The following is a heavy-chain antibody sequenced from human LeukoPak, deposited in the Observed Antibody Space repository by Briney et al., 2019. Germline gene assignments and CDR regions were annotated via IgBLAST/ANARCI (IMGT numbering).Heavy chain of an antibody. CDR1: GFTFSSYA. J-gene: IGHJ6*03. CDR3: ARETSSPFYYYYYYMDV. Sequence: GGSLRLSCAASGFTFSSYAMHWVRQAPGKGLEWVAVISYDGSNKYYADSVKGRFTISRDNSKNTLYLQMNSLRAEDTAVYYCARETSSPFYYYYYYMDVWGKGTTVTVSS. CDR2: ISYDGSNK. V-gene: IGHV3-30*04. D-gene: IGHD2-2*01.